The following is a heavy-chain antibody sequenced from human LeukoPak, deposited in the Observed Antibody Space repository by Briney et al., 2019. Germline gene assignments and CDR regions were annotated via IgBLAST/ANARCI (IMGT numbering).Heavy chain of an antibody. J-gene: IGHJ3*02. CDR3: ARYIVSYPHDAFDI. D-gene: IGHD1-26*01. V-gene: IGHV4-59*01. CDR2: IYYSGST. CDR1: DDSITMYY. Sequence: SETLSLTCSVSDDSITMYYWSWIRQTPGKGLEWIGYIYYSGSTSYNPSLKSRVTISVDTSKKQFSLKLSSVTAADTAFYYCARYIVSYPHDAFDIWGQGTMVTVSS.